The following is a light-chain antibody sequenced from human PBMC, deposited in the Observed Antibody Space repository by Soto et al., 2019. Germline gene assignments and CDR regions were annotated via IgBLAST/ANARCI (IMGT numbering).Light chain of an antibody. J-gene: IGLJ1*01. Sequence: QSALTQPASVSGSPGQSITISCTGTSSDVGSYNLVSWYQQHPDKAPKLMIYEGSKRPSGVSSRFSGSKSGNTASLTISGLQAEDEADYYCCSYAGINTPYVFGTGTKLTVL. CDR1: SSDVGSYNL. V-gene: IGLV2-23*01. CDR3: CSYAGINTPYV. CDR2: EGS.